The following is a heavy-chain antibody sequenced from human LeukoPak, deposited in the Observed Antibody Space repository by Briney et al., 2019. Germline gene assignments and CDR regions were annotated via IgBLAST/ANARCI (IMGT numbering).Heavy chain of an antibody. V-gene: IGHV1-2*02. CDR1: GGTFSSYA. D-gene: IGHD5-12*01. Sequence: ASVKVSCKASGGTFSSYAISWVRQAPGQGLEWMGWINPNSGGTNYAQKFQGRVTMTRDTSISTAYMELSRLRSDDTAVYYCARARYSGYDSLFDYWGQGTLVTVSS. J-gene: IGHJ4*02. CDR2: INPNSGGT. CDR3: ARARYSGYDSLFDY.